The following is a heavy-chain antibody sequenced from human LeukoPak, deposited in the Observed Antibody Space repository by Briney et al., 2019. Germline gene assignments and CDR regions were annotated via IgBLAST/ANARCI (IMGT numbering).Heavy chain of an antibody. CDR2: IYSGGST. V-gene: IGHV3-53*01. D-gene: IGHD3-22*01. J-gene: IGHJ3*02. CDR3: ASDSSGPTDAFDI. CDR1: GFTVSSNY. Sequence: GGSLRLSCAASGFTVSSNYMGWVRQAPGKGLEWVSVIYSGGSTYYADSVKGRFTISRDNSKNTLYLQMNSPRAEDTAVYYCASDSSGPTDAFDIWGQGTMVTVSS.